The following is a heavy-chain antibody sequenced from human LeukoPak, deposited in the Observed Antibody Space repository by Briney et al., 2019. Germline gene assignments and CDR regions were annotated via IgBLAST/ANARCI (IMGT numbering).Heavy chain of an antibody. CDR3: ARGRSSMVRGYYYYYMDV. D-gene: IGHD3-10*01. Sequence: TPSETLSLTCTVSGGSISSYYWSWIRQPPGKGLEWIGYIYYSGSTNYNPSLKSRVTISVDTSKNQFSLKLSSVTAADTAVYYCARGRSSMVRGYYYYYMDVWGKGTTVTISS. CDR2: IYYSGST. CDR1: GGSISSYY. V-gene: IGHV4-59*01. J-gene: IGHJ6*03.